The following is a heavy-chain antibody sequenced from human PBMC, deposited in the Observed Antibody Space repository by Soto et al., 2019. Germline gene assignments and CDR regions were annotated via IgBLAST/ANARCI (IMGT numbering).Heavy chain of an antibody. CDR3: TRITLYDWDDGYFDY. J-gene: IGHJ4*02. D-gene: IGHD1-20*01. Sequence: QVTLKESGPVLVKPTETLTLTCTVSGFSLSNARMGVSWIRQPPGKALEWLAHIFSNDEKAYSTSLSSRLTISKDTSKSQVVLTMTNMDPVDTATYFCTRITLYDWDDGYFDYWGQGTLVTVSS. V-gene: IGHV2-26*01. CDR2: IFSNDEK. CDR1: GFSLSNARMG.